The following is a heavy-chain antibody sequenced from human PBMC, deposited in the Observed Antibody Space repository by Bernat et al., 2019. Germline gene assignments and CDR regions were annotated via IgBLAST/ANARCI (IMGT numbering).Heavy chain of an antibody. CDR2: FSGSGGST. D-gene: IGHD3-9*01. Sequence: EVQLLESGGGLVQPGGSLRLSCAASGFTFSSYAMSWVRQAPGKGLEWVSAFSGSGGSTYYGDAVKGRFTSCRDNSKNAQYLQMNSMRAEDTAVYYCAKGRGYYDILTGYYTPQWYFDYWGQGTLVTVSS. J-gene: IGHJ4*02. CDR1: GFTFSSYA. V-gene: IGHV3-23*01. CDR3: AKGRGYYDILTGYYTPQWYFDY.